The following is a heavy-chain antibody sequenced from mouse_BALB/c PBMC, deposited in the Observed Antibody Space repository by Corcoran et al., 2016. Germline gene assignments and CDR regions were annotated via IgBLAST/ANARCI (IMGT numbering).Heavy chain of an antibody. CDR1: RYTFTAYT. CDR3: ARLRLPFAY. J-gene: IGHJ3*01. V-gene: IGHV1-18*01. D-gene: IGHD1-2*01. Sequence: ELHLHLSGPEPAKLRAPLNIPCQTPRYTFTAYTMHWVTQSHGKNFGWIGGITPNNGGPSYNQKFKGKATLPVDKSSSTAYMELRSLRSEDSAVYYCARLRLPFAYWGQGTLVTVSA. CDR2: ITPNNGGP.